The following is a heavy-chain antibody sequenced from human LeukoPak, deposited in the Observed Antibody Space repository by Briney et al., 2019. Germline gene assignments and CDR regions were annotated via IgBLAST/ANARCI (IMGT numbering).Heavy chain of an antibody. J-gene: IGHJ6*02. D-gene: IGHD6-19*01. CDR3: AKDRDSSGWYYGYYYYYGMDV. Sequence: GGSLRLSCAASGFTFSSYGMHWVRQAPGKGLEWVAVISYDGSNKYYADSVKGRFTISRDNSKNTPYLRMNSLRAEDTAVYYCAKDRDSSGWYYGYYYYYGMDVWGQGTTVTVSS. CDR1: GFTFSSYG. CDR2: ISYDGSNK. V-gene: IGHV3-30*18.